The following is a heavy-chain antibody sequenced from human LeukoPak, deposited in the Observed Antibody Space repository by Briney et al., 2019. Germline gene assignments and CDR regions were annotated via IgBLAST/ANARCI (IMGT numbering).Heavy chain of an antibody. CDR2: ISSSSSYI. J-gene: IGHJ4*02. D-gene: IGHD3-22*01. CDR1: GFXFSSYS. Sequence: PGGSLRLSCAASGFXFSSYSMNWVRQAPGKGLEWVSSISSSSSYIYYADSVKGRFTISRDNAKNSLYLQMNSLRAEDTAVYYCAREDDSSGYYHFDYWGQGTLVTVSS. V-gene: IGHV3-21*01. CDR3: AREDDSSGYYHFDY.